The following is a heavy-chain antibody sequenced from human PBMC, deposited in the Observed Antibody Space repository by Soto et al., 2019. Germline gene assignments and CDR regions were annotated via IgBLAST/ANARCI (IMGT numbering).Heavy chain of an antibody. Sequence: TSETLSLTCTVSGGSISSSSYYWGWIRQPPWKGLEWIGSIYYSGSTYYNPSLKSRVTISVDTSKNQFSLKLSSVTAADTAVYYCARSSFRVFGVVNHFDYWGQGTLVTVS. V-gene: IGHV4-39*01. CDR3: ARSSFRVFGVVNHFDY. CDR2: IYYSGST. CDR1: GGSISSSSYY. J-gene: IGHJ4*02. D-gene: IGHD3-3*01.